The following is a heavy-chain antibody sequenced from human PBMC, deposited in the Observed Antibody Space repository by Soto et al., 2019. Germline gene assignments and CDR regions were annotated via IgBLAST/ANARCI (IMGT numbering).Heavy chain of an antibody. D-gene: IGHD1-26*01. CDR1: GINFSDHF. V-gene: IGHV3-11*01. CDR3: ARDGRYKTPYDGFDT. CDR2: ISGSGTTI. Sequence: QAQVVESGGGLVKPGGSLRLSCATSGINFSDHFMAWIRLSPGKGLEWIAYISGSGTTIYYADSVRGRFTISRDNATDSLYLQMNSLRAEDTVVYYCARDGRYKTPYDGFDTWGQGTMVTVSS. J-gene: IGHJ3*02.